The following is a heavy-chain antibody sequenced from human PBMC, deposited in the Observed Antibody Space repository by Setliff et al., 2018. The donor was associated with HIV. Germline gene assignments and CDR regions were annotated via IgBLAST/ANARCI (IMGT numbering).Heavy chain of an antibody. D-gene: IGHD5-18*01. V-gene: IGHV3-7*03. J-gene: IGHJ6*03. CDR2: IKQDGSEK. CDR3: ASSGYNYGGYYMDV. CDR1: GFTFSSHQ. Sequence: GGSLRLSCAASGFTFSSHQMSWVRQAPGKGLEWVAKIKQDGSEKYYVDSVKGRFTISRDNGKNSLYLQMNSLRAEDTAVYYCASSGYNYGGYYMDVWGKGTTVTVS.